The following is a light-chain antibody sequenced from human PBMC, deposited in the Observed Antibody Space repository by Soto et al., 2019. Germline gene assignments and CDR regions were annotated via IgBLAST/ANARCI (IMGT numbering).Light chain of an antibody. CDR3: TSPTIDSRYV. CDR1: SSDVGSSNY. V-gene: IGLV2-14*01. J-gene: IGLJ1*01. Sequence: QSALTQPASVSGYPGQSITISCTGTSSDVGSSNYVSWYQQYPGKVPKLLIDRVSNRPSGVSNRFSGSKSVYTASLTISRLQTEDEADYFCTSPTIDSRYVFGTGTMVTVL. CDR2: RVS.